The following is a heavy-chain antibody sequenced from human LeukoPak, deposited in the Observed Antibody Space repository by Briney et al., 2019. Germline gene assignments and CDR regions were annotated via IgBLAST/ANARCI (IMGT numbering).Heavy chain of an antibody. D-gene: IGHD5-18*01. V-gene: IGHV1-2*02. CDR2: INPNSGGT. CDR3: ARGEVDTAMVTECWFDP. Sequence: ASVKVSCKASGYTFTGYYMHWVRQAPGQGLEWMGWINPNSGGTNYAQKFQGRVTMTRDTSISTAYMEPSRLRSDDTAVYYCARGEVDTAMVTECWFDPWGQGTLVTVSS. J-gene: IGHJ5*02. CDR1: GYTFTGYY.